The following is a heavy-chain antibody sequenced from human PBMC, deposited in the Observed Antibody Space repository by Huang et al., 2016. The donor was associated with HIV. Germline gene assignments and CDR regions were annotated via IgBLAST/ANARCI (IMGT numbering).Heavy chain of an antibody. Sequence: QVQLVQSETNMKKPGASVKVSCKASGYSFANYGISWVRQAPVQGLAWMGCISPHTGNIHVAHDRRCRSTLTTDTSTSTAYMELRSLRSDDTAVYYCARADPQPWHSGNSDGFDIWGQGTMVTVSS. J-gene: IGHJ3*02. CDR2: ISPHTGNI. CDR3: ARADPQPWHSGNSDGFDI. D-gene: IGHD1-26*01. V-gene: IGHV1-18*01. CDR1: GYSFANYG.